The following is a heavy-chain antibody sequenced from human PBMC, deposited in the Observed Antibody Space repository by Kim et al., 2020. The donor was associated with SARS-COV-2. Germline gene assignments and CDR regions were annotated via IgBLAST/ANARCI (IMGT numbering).Heavy chain of an antibody. J-gene: IGHJ5*02. V-gene: IGHV1-8*01. Sequence: YAQKFQGRDTMTRNTSISTAYMELSSLRSEDTAVYYCARSSTTRLAAFDPWGQGTLVTVSS. D-gene: IGHD2-2*01. CDR3: ARSSTTRLAAFDP.